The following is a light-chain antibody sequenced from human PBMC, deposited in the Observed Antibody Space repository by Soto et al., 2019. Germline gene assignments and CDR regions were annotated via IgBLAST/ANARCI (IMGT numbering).Light chain of an antibody. CDR3: QQYCSSPYT. CDR2: GAS. CDR1: QSVSSSY. J-gene: IGKJ2*01. V-gene: IGKV3-20*01. Sequence: EIVLTQSPGTLSLSPGERATLSCRASQSVSSSYLAWYQQKPGQAPRPLIYGASSSATGIPDRFSGSGSGTAFTLTITRLETADFAVYYCQQYCSSPYTFGQGTKLEIK.